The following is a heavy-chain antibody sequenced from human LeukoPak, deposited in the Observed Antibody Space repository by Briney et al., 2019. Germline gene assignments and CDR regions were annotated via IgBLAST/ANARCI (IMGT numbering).Heavy chain of an antibody. CDR1: GFTFSSYG. V-gene: IGHV3-30*18. D-gene: IGHD3-3*01. Sequence: GRSLRLSCAASGFTFSSYGMHWVRQAPGKGLEWVAVISYDGSNKYYADSVKGRFTISRDNSKNTLYLQMNSLRAEDTAVYYCAKAYEGDAFDIWGQGTMVTVSS. CDR3: AKAYEGDAFDI. J-gene: IGHJ3*02. CDR2: ISYDGSNK.